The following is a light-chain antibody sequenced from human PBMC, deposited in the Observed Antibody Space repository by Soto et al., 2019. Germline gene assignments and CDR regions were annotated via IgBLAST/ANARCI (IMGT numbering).Light chain of an antibody. Sequence: QSVLTQPPSASGTPGQRVTISCSGSSSNIGSNTVNWYQQLPGTAPKLLIYSNNQRPSGVPDRFSGSKSGTSASLAISGLQSEDEAEYYCAAWDDSLNDYVFGTGTKVTVL. V-gene: IGLV1-44*01. CDR1: SSNIGSNT. J-gene: IGLJ1*01. CDR2: SNN. CDR3: AAWDDSLNDYV.